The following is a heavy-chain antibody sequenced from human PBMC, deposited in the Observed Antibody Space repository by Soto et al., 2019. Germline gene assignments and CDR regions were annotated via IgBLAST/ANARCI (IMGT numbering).Heavy chain of an antibody. V-gene: IGHV3-23*04. CDR2: ISSGGGTT. J-gene: IGHJ6*02. CDR3: ANLKGGLGRFCGMDA. CDR1: GFSFRNYA. D-gene: IGHD3-3*01. Sequence: DEQLVESGGGSLQPGGSLRLSCAASGFSFRNYAMTWVRQSPGKGLEWVSLISSGGGTTNYSDSVKGRFSISRDNSQNMMYLEMNGLRGEDTALYYCANLKGGLGRFCGMDAWGQGTMVIVSS.